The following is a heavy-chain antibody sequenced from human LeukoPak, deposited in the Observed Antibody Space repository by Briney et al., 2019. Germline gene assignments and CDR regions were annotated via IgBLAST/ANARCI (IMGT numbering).Heavy chain of an antibody. Sequence: GGSLRLSCAASGFTFSNAWMSWVRQAPGKGLEWFGRIKSKTDGGTTDYAAPVKGRFTISRDDSKNTLYLQMNSLKTEDTAVYYCTTSNYYDILTGYYPAWYWGQGTLVTVSS. D-gene: IGHD3-9*01. J-gene: IGHJ4*02. CDR2: IKSKTDGGTT. V-gene: IGHV3-15*01. CDR1: GFTFSNAW. CDR3: TTSNYYDILTGYYPAWY.